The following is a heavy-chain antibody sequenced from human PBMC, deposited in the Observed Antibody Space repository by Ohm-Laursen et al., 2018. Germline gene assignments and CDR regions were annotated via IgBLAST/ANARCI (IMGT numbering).Heavy chain of an antibody. CDR2: ISWNNGYI. D-gene: IGHD3-22*01. CDR3: ARVSYYYDTSGYYYGFFGAFDI. CDR1: GFTFDNYA. V-gene: IGHV3-9*01. J-gene: IGHJ3*02. Sequence: SLRLSCTASGFTFDNYAMHWVRQAPGKGLEWVSGISWNNGYIGYADSVKGRFTISRDNAKNSLYLQMNSLRAEDTALYHCARVSYYYDTSGYYYGFFGAFDIWGQGTMVTVSS.